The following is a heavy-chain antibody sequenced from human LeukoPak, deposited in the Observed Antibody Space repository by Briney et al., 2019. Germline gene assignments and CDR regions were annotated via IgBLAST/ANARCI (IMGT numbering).Heavy chain of an antibody. V-gene: IGHV3-30*14. CDR1: GFTFSSYA. CDR2: ISYDGSNK. J-gene: IGHJ5*02. Sequence: GGSLRLSCAASGFTFSSYAMHWVRQAPGKGLEWVAVISYDGSNKYYADSVKGRFTISRDNSKNTLYLQMNSLRAEDTAVYYCARSQLGRSHLPEQFDPWGQGTLVTVSP. D-gene: IGHD1-1*01. CDR3: ARSQLGRSHLPEQFDP.